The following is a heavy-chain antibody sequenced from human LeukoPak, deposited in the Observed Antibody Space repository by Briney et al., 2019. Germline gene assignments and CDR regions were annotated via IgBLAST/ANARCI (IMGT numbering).Heavy chain of an antibody. J-gene: IGHJ4*02. D-gene: IGHD6-19*01. CDR2: ISAYNGNT. Sequence: ASVKVSCKASGYTFTSYDINWVRQATGQGLEWMGWISAYNGNTNYAQKLQGRVTMTTDTSTSTAYMELRSLRSDDTAVYYCARRGLYSSGWYPPYSYWGQGTLVTVSS. V-gene: IGHV1-18*01. CDR1: GYTFTSYD. CDR3: ARRGLYSSGWYPPYSY.